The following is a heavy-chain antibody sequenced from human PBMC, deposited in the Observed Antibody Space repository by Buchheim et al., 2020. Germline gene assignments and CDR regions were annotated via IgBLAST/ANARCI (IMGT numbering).Heavy chain of an antibody. CDR1: GGSFSGYY. CDR2: INHSGST. V-gene: IGHV4-34*01. CDR3: ARGADSVLLDDSSGYYYDY. Sequence: QMQLQQWGAGLLKPSETLSLTCAVYGGSFSGYYWSWIRQPPGKGLEWIGEINHSGSTNYNPSLKSRVTISVDTSKNQFSLKLSSVTAADTAVYYCARGADSVLLDDSSGYYYDYWGQGTL. J-gene: IGHJ4*02. D-gene: IGHD3-22*01.